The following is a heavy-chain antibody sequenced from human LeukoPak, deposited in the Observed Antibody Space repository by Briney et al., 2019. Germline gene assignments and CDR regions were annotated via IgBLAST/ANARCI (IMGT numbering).Heavy chain of an antibody. Sequence: PGGSLRLSCAASGFTFSSYSMNWVRQAPGKGLEWVSSISSSSSYIYYADSVKGRFTISRDNAKNSLYLQMNSLRAEDTAVYYCARDRSIVGARGPLDWGQGTLVTVSS. J-gene: IGHJ4*02. V-gene: IGHV3-21*01. CDR2: ISSSSSYI. CDR3: ARDRSIVGARGPLD. CDR1: GFTFSSYS. D-gene: IGHD1-26*01.